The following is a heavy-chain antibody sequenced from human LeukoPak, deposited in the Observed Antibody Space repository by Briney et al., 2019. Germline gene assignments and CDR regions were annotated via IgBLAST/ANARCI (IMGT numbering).Heavy chain of an antibody. CDR2: IWYDASNK. V-gene: IGHV3-30*02. J-gene: IGHJ4*02. D-gene: IGHD1-26*01. Sequence: GGSLRLSCAASGFTFSNYGMHWVRQAPGKGLEWVAFIWYDASNKYYADSVKGRFTISRDNSKNTVYLQMNSLRAEDTALYYCAKGDLPLLYGGAFDSWGQGILVTVSS. CDR3: AKGDLPLLYGGAFDS. CDR1: GFTFSNYG.